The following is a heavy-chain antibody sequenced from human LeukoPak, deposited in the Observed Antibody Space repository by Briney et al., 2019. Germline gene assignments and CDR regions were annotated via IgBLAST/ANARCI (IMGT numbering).Heavy chain of an antibody. Sequence: GGSLRLSCAASGFTFSSYAMSWVRQAPGKGLEWVSAISGSGGSTYYADSVKGRFTISRDNSKNTLYLQMNSLRAEDTAVYYWTKKSDYLLYYYYMDVWGKGTTVTVSS. D-gene: IGHD3-10*01. J-gene: IGHJ6*03. CDR2: ISGSGGST. V-gene: IGHV3-23*01. CDR1: GFTFSSYA. CDR3: TKKSDYLLYYYYMDV.